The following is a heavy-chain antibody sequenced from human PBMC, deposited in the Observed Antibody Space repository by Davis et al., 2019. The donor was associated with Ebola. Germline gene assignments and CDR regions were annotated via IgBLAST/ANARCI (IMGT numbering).Heavy chain of an antibody. CDR2: ISGSGGST. CDR1: GFTFSSYA. D-gene: IGHD5-18*01. Sequence: GESLKISCAASGFTFSSYAMSWVRQAPGKGLEWVSAISGSGGSTYYADSVKGRFTISRDNSKTTLYLQMNSLRAEDTAVYYCARDLDSYGNDYWGQGTLVTVSS. J-gene: IGHJ4*02. V-gene: IGHV3-23*01. CDR3: ARDLDSYGNDY.